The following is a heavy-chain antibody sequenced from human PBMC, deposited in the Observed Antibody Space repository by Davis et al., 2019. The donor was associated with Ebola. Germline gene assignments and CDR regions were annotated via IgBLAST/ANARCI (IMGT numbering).Heavy chain of an antibody. D-gene: IGHD3-10*01. V-gene: IGHV3-23*01. Sequence: GESLKISCAASGFTFSSYAMSWVRQAPGKGLEWVSAISGSGGSTYYADSVKGRFTISRDNSKNTLYLQMNSLRAEDTAVYYCARRRLPYYYGPSVIWYYFDYWGQGTLVTVSS. CDR3: ARRRLPYYYGPSVIWYYFDY. J-gene: IGHJ4*02. CDR2: ISGSGGST. CDR1: GFTFSSYA.